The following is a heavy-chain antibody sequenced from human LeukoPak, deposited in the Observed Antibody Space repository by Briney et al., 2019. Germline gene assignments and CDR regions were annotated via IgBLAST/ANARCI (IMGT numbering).Heavy chain of an antibody. Sequence: GGSLRLSCAASGFTFSSYAMYWVRQAPGRGLESVSGISGNGRSTNYADSVKGRFTISRDNSKNTLYLQMGSLRAEDMAIYYCAKTPDGYYPFDQCGQGTLVTVSS. CDR3: AKTPDGYYPFDQ. D-gene: IGHD5-24*01. CDR1: GFTFSSYA. CDR2: ISGNGRST. J-gene: IGHJ4*02. V-gene: IGHV3-64*02.